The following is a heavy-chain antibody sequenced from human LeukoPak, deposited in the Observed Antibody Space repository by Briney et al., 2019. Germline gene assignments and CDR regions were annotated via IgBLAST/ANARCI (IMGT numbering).Heavy chain of an antibody. D-gene: IGHD6-25*01. CDR2: TSGSGTTT. Sequence: GGTLRLSCAASGFTFSTYGMSWVRQTPGKGLGWVSATSGSGTTTYYEDSVKGRFTISRDNSQNTLYLQMNSLRAEDTAVYYCAKGSDSSAWTLFDYWGQGTLVTVSS. CDR1: GFTFSTYG. CDR3: AKGSDSSAWTLFDY. J-gene: IGHJ4*02. V-gene: IGHV3-23*01.